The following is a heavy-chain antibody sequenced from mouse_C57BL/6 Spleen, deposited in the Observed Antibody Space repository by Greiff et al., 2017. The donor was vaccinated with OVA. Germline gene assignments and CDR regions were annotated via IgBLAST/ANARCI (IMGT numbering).Heavy chain of an antibody. Sequence: QVQLQQSGAELVRPGSSVKLSCKASGYTFTSYWMHWVKQRPIQGLEWIGNIDPSDSETHYNQKFKDKATLTVDKSSSTAYMQLSILTSEDSAVYYCARSSNYDYFDYWGQGTTLTVSS. J-gene: IGHJ2*01. CDR2: IDPSDSET. D-gene: IGHD2-5*01. CDR3: ARSSNYDYFDY. V-gene: IGHV1-52*01. CDR1: GYTFTSYW.